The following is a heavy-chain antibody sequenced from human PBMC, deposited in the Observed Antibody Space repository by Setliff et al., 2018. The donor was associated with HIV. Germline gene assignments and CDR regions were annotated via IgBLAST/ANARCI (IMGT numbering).Heavy chain of an antibody. CDR1: GGSFSRSA. CDR2: IIPMFDTA. CDR3: ARDLGGDDSRYWYFDV. D-gene: IGHD2-21*02. V-gene: IGHV1-69*13. Sequence: SVKVSCKASGGSFSRSAISWVRQAPGQGLEWMGGIIPMFDTANYAERFHGRVTMTADESTSTVYMELSRLRPEDTAVYCCARDLGGDDSRYWYFDVWGRGTLVTVSS. J-gene: IGHJ2*01.